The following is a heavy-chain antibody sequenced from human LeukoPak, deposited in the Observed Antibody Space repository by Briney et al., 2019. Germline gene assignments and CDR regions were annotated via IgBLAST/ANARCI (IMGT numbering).Heavy chain of an antibody. CDR2: IYYRGGT. CDR3: ARAGYCSSTSCYVIEY. J-gene: IGHJ4*02. Sequence: SETLSLTCTVSGGSISSHYWTWIRQPPGKGLEWIGYIYYRGGTNYNPSLQSRVTISVDTSKNQFSLKVTSVTAADTAVYYCARAGYCSSTSCYVIEYWGQGTLVTVSS. V-gene: IGHV4-59*11. CDR1: GGSISSHY. D-gene: IGHD2-2*01.